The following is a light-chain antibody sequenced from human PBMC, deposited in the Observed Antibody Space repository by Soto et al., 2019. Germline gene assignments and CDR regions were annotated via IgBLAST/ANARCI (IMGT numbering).Light chain of an antibody. CDR2: GAS. Sequence: EIVMTQSPATLSVSPGERATLSCRASQSVSSNLAWYQQKPGQAPRLLIYGASTRATGIPARFSGSGSGTDFTLPNSSLLSDDFAVYYSQQAGTFGPGTKVDIK. J-gene: IGKJ3*01. CDR3: QQAGT. CDR1: QSVSSN. V-gene: IGKV3-15*01.